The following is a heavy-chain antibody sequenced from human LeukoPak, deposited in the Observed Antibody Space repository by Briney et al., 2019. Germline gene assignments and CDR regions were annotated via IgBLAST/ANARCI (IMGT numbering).Heavy chain of an antibody. Sequence: GGSLRLSCAASGFTVSSNYMSWVRQASGKGLEWVSVIYSGGSTYYADSVKGRFTISRDNSKNTLYLQMNSLRAEDTAVYYCARVYDFWSGYYLDYWGQGTLVTVSS. D-gene: IGHD3-3*01. CDR3: ARVYDFWSGYYLDY. J-gene: IGHJ4*02. V-gene: IGHV3-66*02. CDR1: GFTVSSNY. CDR2: IYSGGST.